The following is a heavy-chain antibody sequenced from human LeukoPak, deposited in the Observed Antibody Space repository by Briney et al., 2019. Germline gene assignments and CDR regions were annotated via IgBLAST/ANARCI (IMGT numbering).Heavy chain of an antibody. Sequence: ASVKVSCKASGYTFTGYYMHWVRQAPGQGLEWMGWINPNSGGTNYAQKFQGWVTMTRDSSISTAYMELSRLRSDDTAVHYCARVKTTVRSNDAFDIWGQGTMVTVSS. V-gene: IGHV1-2*04. D-gene: IGHD4-17*01. J-gene: IGHJ3*02. CDR1: GYTFTGYY. CDR2: INPNSGGT. CDR3: ARVKTTVRSNDAFDI.